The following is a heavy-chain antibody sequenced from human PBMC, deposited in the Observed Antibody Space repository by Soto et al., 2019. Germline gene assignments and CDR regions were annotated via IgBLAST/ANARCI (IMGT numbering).Heavy chain of an antibody. Sequence: ASMTGSCTGAGGTFISYAIIWLRQAPGQGLEWMGGIIPIFGTANYAQKFQGRVTITADESTSTAYMELSSLRSEDTAVYYCASALTAANAFDIWGQGTMVTVSS. D-gene: IGHD2-21*02. CDR3: ASALTAANAFDI. CDR2: IIPIFGTA. J-gene: IGHJ3*02. CDR1: GGTFISYA. V-gene: IGHV1-69*01.